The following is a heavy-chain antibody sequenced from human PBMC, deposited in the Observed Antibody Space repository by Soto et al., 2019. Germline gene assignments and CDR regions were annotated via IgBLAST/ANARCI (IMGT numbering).Heavy chain of an antibody. CDR2: ITTSSSII. Sequence: EVQLVESGGGLVQPGGSLRLSCAASGFTFSPYSMVWVRQAPGKGLEWLSYITTSSSIIHYADSVQGRFTISRDNVQNSLYLQMNSLRDEDTAVYYCARVRGPTSVTSYLDYWGQGTLVTVSS. D-gene: IGHD3-16*01. CDR3: ARVRGPTSVTSYLDY. J-gene: IGHJ4*02. V-gene: IGHV3-48*02. CDR1: GFTFSPYS.